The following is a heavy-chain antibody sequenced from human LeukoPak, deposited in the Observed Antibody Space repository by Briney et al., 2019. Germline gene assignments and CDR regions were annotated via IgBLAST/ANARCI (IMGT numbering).Heavy chain of an antibody. CDR3: AKPPSYYYDSSGYYSGYFQH. CDR2: IRSGGENT. J-gene: IGHJ1*01. D-gene: IGHD3-22*01. CDR1: GFTFSIYS. Sequence: QAGGSLRLSCAASGFTFSIYSMSWVRQAPGKGLEWVSSIRSGGENTYYADSVKGRFIISRDNSKDTLSLQMNSLRVEDTGVYYCAKPPSYYYDSSGYYSGYFQHWGQGTLVTVSS. V-gene: IGHV3-23*01.